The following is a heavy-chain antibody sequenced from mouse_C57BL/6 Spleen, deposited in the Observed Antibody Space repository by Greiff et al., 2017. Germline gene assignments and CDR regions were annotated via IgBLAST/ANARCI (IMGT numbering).Heavy chain of an antibody. CDR2: ISNGGGST. CDR1: GFTFSDYY. CDR3: ARGRVLLLRFDYYALDY. D-gene: IGHD1-1*01. Sequence: EVKLMESGGGLVQPGGSLKLSCAASGFTFSDYYMYWVRQTPEKRLEWVAYISNGGGSTYYPDTVKGRFTISRDNAKNTLYLQMSRLKSEDTAMYYCARGRVLLLRFDYYALDYWGQGTSVTVSS. V-gene: IGHV5-12*01. J-gene: IGHJ4*01.